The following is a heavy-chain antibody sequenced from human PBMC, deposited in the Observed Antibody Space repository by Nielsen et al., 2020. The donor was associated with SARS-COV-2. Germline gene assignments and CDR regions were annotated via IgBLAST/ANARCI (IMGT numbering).Heavy chain of an antibody. CDR1: GGSISSGDYY. V-gene: IGHV4-30-4*01. J-gene: IGHJ4*02. CDR2: IYYSGST. CDR3: ARTTASYGSGSYTFDY. Sequence: SETLSLTCTVSGGSISSGDYYWSWIRQPPGKGLEWIGYIYYSGSTYYNPSLKSRVTIPVDTSKNQFSLKLSSVTAADMAVYYCARTTASYGSGSYTFDYWGQGTLVTVSS. D-gene: IGHD3-10*01.